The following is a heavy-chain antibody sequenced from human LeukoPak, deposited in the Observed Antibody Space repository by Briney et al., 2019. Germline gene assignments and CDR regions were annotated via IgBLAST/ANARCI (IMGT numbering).Heavy chain of an antibody. CDR2: MNPNSGNT. Sequence: ASVKVSCKASGYTFTSYDINWVRQATGQGLEWMGWMNPNSGNTGYAQKFQGRVTMTRNTSISTAYMELSSLRSEDTAVYYCARFDLYYYYMDVWGKGTTVTISS. CDR1: GYTFTSYD. CDR3: ARFDLYYYYMDV. V-gene: IGHV1-8*01. J-gene: IGHJ6*03.